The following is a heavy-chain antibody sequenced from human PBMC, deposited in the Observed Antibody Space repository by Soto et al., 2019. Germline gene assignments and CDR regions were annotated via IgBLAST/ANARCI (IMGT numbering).Heavy chain of an antibody. Sequence: EVQVLESGGGSEQPGGSLRLSCAGSGFTFSSYAMTWVRQAPGQGLEWVAGISGGETFYADSVKGRFTISRDNSKNTLYLQMNSLRAEDTAVYYCAKAVGYIRQGMDVWGPGTTVTVFS. J-gene: IGHJ6*02. D-gene: IGHD5-12*01. CDR2: ISGGET. V-gene: IGHV3-23*01. CDR3: AKAVGYIRQGMDV. CDR1: GFTFSSYA.